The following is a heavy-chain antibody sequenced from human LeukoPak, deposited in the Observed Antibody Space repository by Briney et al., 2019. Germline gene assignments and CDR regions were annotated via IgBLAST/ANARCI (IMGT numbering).Heavy chain of an antibody. CDR3: ARDYYYDSSGYNSHDAFDI. Sequence: QPGGSLRLSCAASGFTFSSYAMSWVRLAPGKGLEWISAISGSGGSTYYADSVKGRFTISRDNSKNTLYLQMASLRAEDTAVYYCARDYYYDSSGYNSHDAFDIWGQGTMVTVSS. V-gene: IGHV3-23*01. D-gene: IGHD3-22*01. CDR1: GFTFSSYA. CDR2: ISGSGGST. J-gene: IGHJ3*02.